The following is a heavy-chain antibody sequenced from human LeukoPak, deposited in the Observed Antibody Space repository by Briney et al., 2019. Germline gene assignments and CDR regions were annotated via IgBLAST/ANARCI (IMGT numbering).Heavy chain of an antibody. CDR2: ISSSGSTI. Sequence: GGSLRLSCAASGFTFRDYYMSWIRQAPGKGLEWVAYISSSGSTIYYADSVKGRFTISRDNAKNSLYLQMNSLRAEDTAVYYCARVDTAMVTRAAFDIWGQGTMVTVSS. J-gene: IGHJ3*02. CDR3: ARVDTAMVTRAAFDI. D-gene: IGHD5-18*01. CDR1: GFTFRDYY. V-gene: IGHV3-11*01.